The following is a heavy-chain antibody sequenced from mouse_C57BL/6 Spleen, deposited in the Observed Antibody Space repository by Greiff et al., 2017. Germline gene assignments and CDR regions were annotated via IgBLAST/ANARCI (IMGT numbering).Heavy chain of an antibody. Sequence: VQLKQPGAELVKPGASVKLSCKASGYTFTSYWMHWVKQRPGRGLEWIGRIDPNSGGTKYNEKFKSKATLTVDKPSSTAYMQLSSLTSEDSAVYYCARSESMSNYYAMDYWGQGTSVTVSS. CDR3: ARSESMSNYYAMDY. CDR2: IDPNSGGT. D-gene: IGHD2-3*01. CDR1: GYTFTSYW. V-gene: IGHV1-72*01. J-gene: IGHJ4*01.